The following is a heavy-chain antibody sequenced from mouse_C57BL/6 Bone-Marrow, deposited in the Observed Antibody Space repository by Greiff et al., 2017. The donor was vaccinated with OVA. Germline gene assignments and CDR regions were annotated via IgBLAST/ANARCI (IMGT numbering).Heavy chain of an antibody. D-gene: IGHD1-1*02. CDR3: TRSHGLYWYFDV. CDR2: IDPETGGT. CDR1: GYTFTDYE. Sequence: VQLQQSGAELVRPGASVTLSCKASGYTFTDYEMHWVKQTPVHGLEWIGAIDPETGGTAYNQKFKGKAILTAAQSSSTAYMELRSLTSEDSAVYYCTRSHGLYWYFDVWGTGTTVTVSS. V-gene: IGHV1-15*01. J-gene: IGHJ1*03.